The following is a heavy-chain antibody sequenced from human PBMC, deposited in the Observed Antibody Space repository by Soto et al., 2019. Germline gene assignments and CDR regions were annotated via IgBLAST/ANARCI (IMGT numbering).Heavy chain of an antibody. CDR3: ARTLRIYSYGYVYDY. Sequence: GASVKVSCKASGGTFSSYAISWVRQAPGQGLEWMGGTIPIFGTANYAQKFQGRVTITADESTSTAYMELSSLRSEDTAVYYCARTLRIYSYGYVYDYWGQGTLVTVSS. CDR2: TIPIFGTA. J-gene: IGHJ4*02. CDR1: GGTFSSYA. V-gene: IGHV1-69*13. D-gene: IGHD5-18*01.